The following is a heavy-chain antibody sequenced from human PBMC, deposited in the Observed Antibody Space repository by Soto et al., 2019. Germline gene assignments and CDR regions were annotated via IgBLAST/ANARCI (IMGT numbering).Heavy chain of an antibody. D-gene: IGHD4-17*01. J-gene: IGHJ3*02. V-gene: IGHV1-58*01. CDR1: GFTFTTSG. Sequence: ASVKVSCKASGFTFTTSGVHWMRQARGQGIEWIGWIVVGSGNTNYAQKFQERVTITGDKSTSTAYMELSSLTSEDTAVYYCAYRTTVVTGNAFDIWGQGTMVTVSS. CDR3: AYRTTVVTGNAFDI. CDR2: IVVGSGNT.